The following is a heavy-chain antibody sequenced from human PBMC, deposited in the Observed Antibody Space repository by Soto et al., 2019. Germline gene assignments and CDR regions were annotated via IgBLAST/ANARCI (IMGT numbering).Heavy chain of an antibody. Sequence: ASVKVSCKASGYTFTGYYMHWVRQAPGQGLEWMGWINPNSGGTNYAQKFQGWVTMTRDTSISTAYMELSRLRSDDTAVYYCATYSGSYRDAFDIWGQGKMVTVSS. CDR1: GYTFTGYY. CDR2: INPNSGGT. V-gene: IGHV1-2*04. D-gene: IGHD1-26*01. J-gene: IGHJ3*02. CDR3: ATYSGSYRDAFDI.